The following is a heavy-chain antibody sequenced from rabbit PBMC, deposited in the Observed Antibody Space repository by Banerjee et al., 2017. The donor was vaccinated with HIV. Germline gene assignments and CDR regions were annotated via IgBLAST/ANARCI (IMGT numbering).Heavy chain of an antibody. Sequence: QEQLEESGGDLVKPEGSLTLTCTASGLDFSSSYYMCWVRQAPGKGLEWIGCINTSSGNTVYASWAKGRVTISKIASIDTVTLQMPSLTAADTATYICAMTGSGNYWLGGQGTLVPVS. V-gene: IGHV1S45*01. CDR2: INTSSGNT. CDR3: AMTGSGNYWL. J-gene: IGHJ3*01. CDR1: GLDFSSSYY. D-gene: IGHD1-1*01.